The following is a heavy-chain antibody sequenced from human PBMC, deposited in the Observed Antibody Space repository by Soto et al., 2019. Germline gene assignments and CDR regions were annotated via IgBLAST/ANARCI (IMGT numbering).Heavy chain of an antibody. D-gene: IGHD1-26*01. Sequence: QVQLVESGGGVVQPGRSLRLSCAASGFTFSSYAMHWVRQAPGKGLEWVAVISYDGSNKYYADSVKGRFTISRDNSKKTLYLQMNSLRAEDTAVYYCARDLGGSYSPYYYGMDVWGQGTTVTVSS. CDR2: ISYDGSNK. CDR3: ARDLGGSYSPYYYGMDV. CDR1: GFTFSSYA. V-gene: IGHV3-30-3*01. J-gene: IGHJ6*02.